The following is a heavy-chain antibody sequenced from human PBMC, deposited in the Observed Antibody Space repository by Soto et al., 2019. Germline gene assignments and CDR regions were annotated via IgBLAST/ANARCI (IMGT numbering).Heavy chain of an antibody. D-gene: IGHD2-21*02. CDR1: GFTFSSYG. CDR3: AKAYGGNSAPNY. Sequence: GGSLRLSCAASGFTFSSYGMHWVRQAPGKGLEWVAVISYDGSNKYYADSVKGRSTISRDNSKNTLYLQMNSLRAEDTAVYYCAKAYGGNSAPNYWGQGTLVTVSS. V-gene: IGHV3-30*18. CDR2: ISYDGSNK. J-gene: IGHJ4*02.